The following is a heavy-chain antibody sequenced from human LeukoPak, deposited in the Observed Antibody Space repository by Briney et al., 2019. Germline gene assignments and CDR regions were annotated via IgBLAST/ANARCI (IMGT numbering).Heavy chain of an antibody. Sequence: WVRQPPGKGLEWVSSISSSSSYIYYADSVKGRFTISRDNAKNSLYLQMNSLRAEDTAVYYCARKWRSQNAFDIWGQGTMVTVSS. V-gene: IGHV3-21*01. J-gene: IGHJ3*02. CDR3: ARKWRSQNAFDI. CDR2: ISSSSSYI. D-gene: IGHD2-8*01.